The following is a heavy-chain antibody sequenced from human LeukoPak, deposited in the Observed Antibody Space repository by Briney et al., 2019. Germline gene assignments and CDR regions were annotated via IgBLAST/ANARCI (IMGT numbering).Heavy chain of an antibody. CDR2: IYYSGST. CDR3: ARHNMVRGVIDWFDP. CDR1: GGSISSYY. D-gene: IGHD3-10*01. Sequence: SETLSLTCTVSGGSISSYYWSWIRQPPGKGLEWIGYIYYSGSTNYNPSLKSRVTISVDTSKNQFSLKLSSVTAADTAVSYCARHNMVRGVIDWFDPWGQGTLVTVSS. V-gene: IGHV4-59*08. J-gene: IGHJ5*02.